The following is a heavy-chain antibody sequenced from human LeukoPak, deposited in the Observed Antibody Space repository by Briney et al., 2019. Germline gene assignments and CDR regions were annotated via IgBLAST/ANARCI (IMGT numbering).Heavy chain of an antibody. Sequence: SETLSLTCTVSGGSISSYYWSWIRQPPGKGLEWIGYIYYSGSTNYNPSLKSRVTISVDTSKNQFSLKLSSVTAADTVVYYCARVRWGYSSSSGDYFDYWGQGTLVTVSS. CDR2: IYYSGST. J-gene: IGHJ4*02. D-gene: IGHD6-6*01. V-gene: IGHV4-59*01. CDR1: GGSISSYY. CDR3: ARVRWGYSSSSGDYFDY.